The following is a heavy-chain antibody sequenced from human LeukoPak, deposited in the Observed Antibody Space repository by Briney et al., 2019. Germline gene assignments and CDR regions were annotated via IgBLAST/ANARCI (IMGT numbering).Heavy chain of an antibody. J-gene: IGHJ4*01. V-gene: IGHV4-34*01. Sequence: SETLSLTCAVDGGSFNGYYWTWIRQPPGKGLEWIGEINRGGDPNYNPSLKSRVTISLDTSRNQFSLKVTSVTAADTAVYFCARGYGSGSYYVYWGQGTLVTVSS. CDR3: ARGYGSGSYYVY. CDR2: INRGGDP. CDR1: GGSFNGYY. D-gene: IGHD3-10*01.